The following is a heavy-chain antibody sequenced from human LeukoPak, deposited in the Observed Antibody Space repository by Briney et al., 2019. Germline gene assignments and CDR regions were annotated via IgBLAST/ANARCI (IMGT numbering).Heavy chain of an antibody. CDR1: GFTFSGYA. J-gene: IGHJ5*02. V-gene: IGHV3-23*01. Sequence: GGSLRLSCAASGFTFSGYAMSWVRQAPGKGLEWVSAISGSGGSTYYADSVKGRFTISRDNSKNTLYLQMNSQRAEDTAVYYCAKWDIGPNWFDPWGQGTLVTVSS. CDR3: AKWDIGPNWFDP. CDR2: ISGSGGST. D-gene: IGHD2-15*01.